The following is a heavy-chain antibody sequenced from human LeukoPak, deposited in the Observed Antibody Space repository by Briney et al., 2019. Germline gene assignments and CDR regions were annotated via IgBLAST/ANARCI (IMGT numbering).Heavy chain of an antibody. Sequence: GGSLRLSCAASGFSFTNYAMSWVRQAPARGPEWVSSIRGNGETFYADSVKGRCTLFKDDSRNTVYLQLNNLRVEDTAIYYCARQATNYGMDVWGQGTTVTVSS. J-gene: IGHJ6*02. CDR1: GFSFTNYA. V-gene: IGHV3-23*01. CDR3: ARQATNYGMDV. CDR2: IRGNGET.